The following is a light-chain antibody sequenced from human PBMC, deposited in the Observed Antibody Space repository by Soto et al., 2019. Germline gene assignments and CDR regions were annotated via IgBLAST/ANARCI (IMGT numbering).Light chain of an antibody. V-gene: IGKV1-5*01. CDR1: QSISNW. J-gene: IGKJ1*01. CDR2: DAS. CDR3: QQYTGYSRT. Sequence: DIQVTQSPPSLSASVGDRVTITCRASQSISNWLAWYQQKPGKAPKLLIYDASTLESGVPSRFSGGGSGTEFTLTISTLQPDDFATYYCQQYTGYSRTFGQGTKVDIK.